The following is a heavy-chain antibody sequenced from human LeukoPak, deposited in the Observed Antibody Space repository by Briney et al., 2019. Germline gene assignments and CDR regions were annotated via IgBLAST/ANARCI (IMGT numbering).Heavy chain of an antibody. CDR2: TYYRSKWYY. Sequence: SRTLSLTCAISGDSVSSNSAAWNWIRQSSSRGLEWLGRTYYRSKWYYDYAVSVKSRITINPDTSKNQFSLQLNSVTPEDTAVYYCARVLRYCSGGNCYSGGLGYMDVWGKGTTVTISS. CDR3: ARVLRYCSGGNCYSGGLGYMDV. J-gene: IGHJ6*03. D-gene: IGHD2-15*01. CDR1: GDSVSSNSAA. V-gene: IGHV6-1*01.